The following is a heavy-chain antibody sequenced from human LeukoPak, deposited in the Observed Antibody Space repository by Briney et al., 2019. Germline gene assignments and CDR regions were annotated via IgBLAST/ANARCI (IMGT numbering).Heavy chain of an antibody. CDR3: ASESSSRGAFDI. CDR2: INPRSGST. D-gene: IGHD6-6*01. Sequence: ASVKVSCKASGYAFSSYYMHWVRQAPGQGLEWMGVINPRSGSTSYAQKFQGRVSMTRDMSTSRVYMELSSLRSEDTAVYYCASESSSRGAFDIWGQGTMVTVSS. CDR1: GYAFSSYY. V-gene: IGHV1-46*01. J-gene: IGHJ3*02.